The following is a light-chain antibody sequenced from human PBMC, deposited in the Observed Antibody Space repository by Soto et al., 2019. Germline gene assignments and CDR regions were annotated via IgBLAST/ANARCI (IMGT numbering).Light chain of an antibody. CDR3: QQFGSYPLT. J-gene: IGKJ4*01. V-gene: IGKV3-20*01. CDR1: QSLRNNY. Sequence: DIVLTQSPGTLSLSPGERATLSCRASQSLRNNYLAWYQQKPGQAPRFLIYGASARATGIPDRFSGGGSGTDFTLTISRLEPEDFAVYYCQQFGSYPLTFGGGTKV. CDR2: GAS.